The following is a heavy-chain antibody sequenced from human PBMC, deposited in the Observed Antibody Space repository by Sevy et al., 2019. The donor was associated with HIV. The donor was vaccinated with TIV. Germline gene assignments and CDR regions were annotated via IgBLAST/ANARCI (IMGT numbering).Heavy chain of an antibody. CDR2: ISSDGSIT. Sequence: GGSLRLSCAASGFTFSNYWMHWVRQAPEKGLMWVSRISSDGSITNYADSVKGRFTISRDNAKNTLYLQMNRLRVEDTAVYNCARVRGYSYGGFDYWGQGTLVTVSS. V-gene: IGHV3-74*01. CDR3: ARVRGYSYGGFDY. D-gene: IGHD5-18*01. J-gene: IGHJ4*02. CDR1: GFTFSNYW.